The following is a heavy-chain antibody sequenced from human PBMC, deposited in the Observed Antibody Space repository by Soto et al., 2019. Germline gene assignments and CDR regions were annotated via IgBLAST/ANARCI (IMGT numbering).Heavy chain of an antibody. J-gene: IGHJ6*02. V-gene: IGHV1-3*01. CDR2: INAGNGNT. Sequence: ASVKVSCKASGYTFTSYALHWVRQAPGQRLEWMGWINAGNGNTKYSKKFQGRVTITRDTSASTAYMELSSLRSEDTAVYYCARDSGGMYVWGQGTTVTVSS. CDR3: ARDSGGMYV. CDR1: GYTFTSYA.